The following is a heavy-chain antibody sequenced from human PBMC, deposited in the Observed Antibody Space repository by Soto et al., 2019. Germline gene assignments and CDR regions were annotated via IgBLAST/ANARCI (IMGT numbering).Heavy chain of an antibody. Sequence: SETLSLTCAVYGGSFSGYYWSWIRQPPGKGLEWIGEINHSGSTNYNPPLKSRVTISVDTSKNQFSLKLSSVTAADTAVYYCARGRIAARRFDYWGQGTLVTVSS. CDR3: ARGRIAARRFDY. V-gene: IGHV4-34*01. CDR2: INHSGST. D-gene: IGHD6-6*01. CDR1: GGSFSGYY. J-gene: IGHJ4*02.